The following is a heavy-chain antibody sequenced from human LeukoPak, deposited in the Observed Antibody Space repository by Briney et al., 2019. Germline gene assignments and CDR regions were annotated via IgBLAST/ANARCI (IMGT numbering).Heavy chain of an antibody. J-gene: IGHJ4*02. D-gene: IGHD4-11*01. CDR2: IYYSGST. Sequence: SETLSLTCTVSGGSISSSGYYWGWIRQPPGKGLEWIGSIYYSGSTYYNPSLKSRVTISVDTSKNQYSLKLSSVTAADTAVYYCARGFPRNDYSNYFDYWGQGTLVTVSS. CDR3: ARGFPRNDYSNYFDY. V-gene: IGHV4-39*07. CDR1: GGSISSSGYY.